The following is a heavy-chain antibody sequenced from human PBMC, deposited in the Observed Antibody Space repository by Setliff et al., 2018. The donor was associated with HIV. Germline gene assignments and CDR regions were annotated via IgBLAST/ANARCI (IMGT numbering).Heavy chain of an antibody. CDR2: IYYSGST. D-gene: IGHD5-12*01. V-gene: IGHV4-38-2*01. CDR1: GYSVSSGYY. Sequence: ETLSLTCAVSGYSVSSGYYWGWIRQPPGKGLEWIASIYYSGSTYYAPPLKSRVTISVDTSKNQFSLKLTSVTAADTAVYFCARVVPREVAPGGVDIWGKGTMVTVSS. CDR3: ARVVPREVAPGGVDI. J-gene: IGHJ3*02.